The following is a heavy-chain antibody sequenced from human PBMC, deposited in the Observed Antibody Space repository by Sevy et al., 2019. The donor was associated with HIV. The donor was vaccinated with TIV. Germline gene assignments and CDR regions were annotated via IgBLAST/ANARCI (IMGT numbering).Heavy chain of an antibody. CDR2: ISAYNGNT. J-gene: IGHJ5*02. CDR1: GYTFTSYG. Sequence: ASVKVSCKASGYTFTSYGISWVRQAPGQGLEWMGWISAYNGNTNYAQKLQGRVTMTTDTSTSTAYMELRSLRSDDTAVYYCVRDFSYYYGSGSYLSPNWFDPWGQGTLVTVSS. V-gene: IGHV1-18*01. D-gene: IGHD3-10*01. CDR3: VRDFSYYYGSGSYLSPNWFDP.